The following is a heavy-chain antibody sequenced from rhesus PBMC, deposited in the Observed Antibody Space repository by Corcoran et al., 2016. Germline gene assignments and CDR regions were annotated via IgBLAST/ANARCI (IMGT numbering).Heavy chain of an antibody. CDR3: ARDLGWGDYYDDY. CDR2: IYGSSTST. J-gene: IGHJ4*01. Sequence: QVQLQESGPGVVKPSETLSLTCAVSGGSISDSYRWSWIRQPPGKGLEWIGYIYGSSTSTNYNPSPKSRVTISTDTSKNQFSLKLGSVTAADTAVYYCARDLGWGDYYDDYWGQGVLVTVSS. D-gene: IGHD3-34*01. V-gene: IGHV4S10*01. CDR1: GGSISDSYR.